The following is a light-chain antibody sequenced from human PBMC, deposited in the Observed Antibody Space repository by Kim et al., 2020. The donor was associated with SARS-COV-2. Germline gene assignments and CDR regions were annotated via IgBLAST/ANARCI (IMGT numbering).Light chain of an antibody. CDR2: WAS. J-gene: IGKJ4*01. CDR3: QQYYNSPVT. Sequence: ATINGKASQSVLYKHNNKNYLAWYQQKPGQPPKLLINWASTRECGVPDRFMGSGSGTDFTLTISSLQPADVAVYYCQQYYNSPVTFGGGTKVDIK. V-gene: IGKV4-1*01. CDR1: QSVLYKHNNKNY.